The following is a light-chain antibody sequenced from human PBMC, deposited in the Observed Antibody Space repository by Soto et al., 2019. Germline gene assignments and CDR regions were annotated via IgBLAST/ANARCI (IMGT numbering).Light chain of an antibody. Sequence: DIQMTQSPSTLSASVGDRVTITCRASQSISSWLAWYQQKPGKAPKLLIYKASSLESGVPSSFSGSGSGTEFTLTISSLQPDDFATYYCQQYNSYSYTFGQGTKVDIK. V-gene: IGKV1-5*03. CDR3: QQYNSYSYT. CDR2: KAS. CDR1: QSISSW. J-gene: IGKJ2*01.